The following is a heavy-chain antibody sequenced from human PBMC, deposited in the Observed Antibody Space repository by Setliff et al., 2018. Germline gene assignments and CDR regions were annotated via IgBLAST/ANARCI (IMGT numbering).Heavy chain of an antibody. V-gene: IGHV4-59*11. J-gene: IGHJ4*02. Sequence: SETLSLTCTVSGGSISSQDWSWIRQPPGKGLEWIGYVYSSGIPNYNPSLKSRVTMSADTSKNQFSLKLSSVTAADTAVYYCARETTAWGYVDTAMVTFIDQWGQGTLVTVSS. CDR1: GGSISSQD. CDR2: VYSSGIP. D-gene: IGHD5-18*01. CDR3: ARETTAWGYVDTAMVTFIDQ.